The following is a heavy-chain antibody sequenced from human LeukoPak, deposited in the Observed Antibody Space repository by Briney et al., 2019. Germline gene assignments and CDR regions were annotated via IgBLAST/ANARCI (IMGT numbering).Heavy chain of an antibody. CDR1: GFTVSSNY. Sequence: PGGSLRLSCAASGFTVSSNYMSWVRQAPGKGLGWVSVIYRDGSTYYADSVKGRFTISRDNSKNTLYLQMNNLRAEDTAVYYCARAAYDSSGYTANHDYWGQGTLVTVSS. D-gene: IGHD3-22*01. CDR2: IYRDGST. CDR3: ARAAYDSSGYTANHDY. J-gene: IGHJ4*02. V-gene: IGHV3-53*01.